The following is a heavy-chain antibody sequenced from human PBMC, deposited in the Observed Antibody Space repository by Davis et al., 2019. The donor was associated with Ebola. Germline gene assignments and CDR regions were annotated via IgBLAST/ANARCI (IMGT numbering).Heavy chain of an antibody. D-gene: IGHD2-15*01. Sequence: GESLKISCSASGFTFSSYAMHWVRQAPGKGLQSVARISTNGEHTYYADSVKGRFTISRDNSKDTLYLQMRNLRIDDTAVYYCVKDRFTVVVVHGGFDYWGQGTLVTVSS. J-gene: IGHJ4*02. V-gene: IGHV3-64D*06. CDR3: VKDRFTVVVVHGGFDY. CDR2: ISTNGEHT. CDR1: GFTFSSYA.